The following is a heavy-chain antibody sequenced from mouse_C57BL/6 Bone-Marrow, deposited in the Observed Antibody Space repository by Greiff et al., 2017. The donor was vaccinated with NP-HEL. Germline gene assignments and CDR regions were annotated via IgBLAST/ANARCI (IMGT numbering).Heavy chain of an antibody. D-gene: IGHD6-1*01. V-gene: IGHV5-16*01. Sequence: EVHLVESEGGLVQPGSSMKLSCTASGFTFSDYYMAWVRQVPEKGLEWVANINYDGSSTYYLDSLKSRFIISRDNAKNILYLQMSSLKSEDTATYYCARGSLLFPSYFDYWGQGTPLTVSS. J-gene: IGHJ2*01. CDR1: GFTFSDYY. CDR2: INYDGSST. CDR3: ARGSLLFPSYFDY.